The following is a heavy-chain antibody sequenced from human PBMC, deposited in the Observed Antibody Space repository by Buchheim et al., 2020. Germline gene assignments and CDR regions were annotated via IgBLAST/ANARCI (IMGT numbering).Heavy chain of an antibody. J-gene: IGHJ4*02. CDR2: ISYDGSNK. CDR3: ANHADSGSYQRGLRRAEAGY. Sequence: QVQLVESGGGVVQPGRSLRLSCAASGFTFSSYGMHWVRQAPGKGLEWVAVISYDGSNKYYADSVKGRFTISRDNSKNTLYLQMNSLRAEDTAVYYCANHADSGSYQRGLRRAEAGYWGQGTL. CDR1: GFTFSSYG. D-gene: IGHD1-26*01. V-gene: IGHV3-30*18.